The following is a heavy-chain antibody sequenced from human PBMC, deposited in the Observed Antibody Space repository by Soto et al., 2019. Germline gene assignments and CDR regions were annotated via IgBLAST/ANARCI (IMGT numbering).Heavy chain of an antibody. D-gene: IGHD4-4*01. Sequence: LRLSCSASGFTFSSYAMHWVRQAPGKGLEYVSAISSNGGSTYYADSVKGRFTISRDNSKNTLYLQMSSLRAEDTAVYYCVKDGNDYSNYGFDYWGQGTLVTVSS. CDR2: ISSNGGST. CDR1: GFTFSSYA. V-gene: IGHV3-64D*06. CDR3: VKDGNDYSNYGFDY. J-gene: IGHJ4*02.